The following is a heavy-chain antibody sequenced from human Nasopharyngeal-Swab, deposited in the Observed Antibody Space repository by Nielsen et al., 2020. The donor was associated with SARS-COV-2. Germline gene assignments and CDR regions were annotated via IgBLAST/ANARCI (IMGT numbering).Heavy chain of an antibody. D-gene: IGHD3-3*01. CDR2: INPNSGGT. J-gene: IGHJ3*02. V-gene: IGHV1-2*02. Sequence: ASVKVSCKASGYTFTGYYMHWVRQAPGQGLEWMGWINPNSGGTNYAQKFQGRVTMTRDTSISTAYMELSRLRSDDTAVYYCAREDWKGFWDGVVISDAFDIWGQGTIVTVSS. CDR1: GYTFTGYY. CDR3: AREDWKGFWDGVVISDAFDI.